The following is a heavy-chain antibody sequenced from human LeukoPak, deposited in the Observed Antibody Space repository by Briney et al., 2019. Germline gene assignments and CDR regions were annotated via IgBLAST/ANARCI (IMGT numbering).Heavy chain of an antibody. CDR1: GYTFTSYY. CDR3: SRSPNRKLLWFGEPLPFDY. Sequence: ASVKVSCKASGYTFTSYYMDWVRQAPGQGLEWMGIIDPSGSSTSYAQTVQGRVTMTMNTSISTASMELRRMRSEATAMYYCSRSPNRKLLWFGEPLPFDYWGQGTLVTVSS. CDR2: IDPSGSST. V-gene: IGHV1-46*01. J-gene: IGHJ4*02. D-gene: IGHD3-10*01.